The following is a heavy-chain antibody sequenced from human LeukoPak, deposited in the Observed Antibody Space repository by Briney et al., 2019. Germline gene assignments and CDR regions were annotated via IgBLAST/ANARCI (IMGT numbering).Heavy chain of an antibody. V-gene: IGHV4-34*01. D-gene: IGHD6-13*01. CDR3: ARGLMWAAAGFDY. Sequence: SETLSLTCAVSGGSFSGYYWSWIRQPPGKGLEWIGEINHSGSTNYNPSLKSRVTISVDTSKNQFSLKLSPVTAADTAVYYCARGLMWAAAGFDYWGQGILVTVSS. CDR1: GGSFSGYY. CDR2: INHSGST. J-gene: IGHJ4*02.